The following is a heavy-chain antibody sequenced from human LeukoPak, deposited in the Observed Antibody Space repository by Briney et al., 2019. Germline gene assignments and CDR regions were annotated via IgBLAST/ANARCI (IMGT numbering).Heavy chain of an antibody. CDR2: INPNSGGT. J-gene: IGHJ3*02. D-gene: IGHD3-3*01. CDR1: GYTFTGYY. CDR3: ARGRSEWLSDAFDI. Sequence: ASVKVSCKAPGYTFTGYYMHWVRQAPGQGLEWMGWINPNSGGTNYAQKFQGRVTMTRDTSISTAYMELSRLRSDDTAVYYCARGRSEWLSDAFDIWGQGTMVTVSS. V-gene: IGHV1-2*02.